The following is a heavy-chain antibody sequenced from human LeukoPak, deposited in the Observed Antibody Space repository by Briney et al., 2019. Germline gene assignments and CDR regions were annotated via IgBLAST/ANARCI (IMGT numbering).Heavy chain of an antibody. V-gene: IGHV4-61*02. Sequence: PSETLSLTCTVSGGSISSGSHFWTWIRQSAGKGLEWIGRFSNRGSANYNPSLQSRLTMSVDKSKNQFSLKLSSVTAADTAVYYCVGYYHYYYYYMDVWGKGTTVTVSS. J-gene: IGHJ6*03. CDR1: GGSISSGSHF. CDR3: VGYYHYYYYYMDV. CDR2: FSNRGSA. D-gene: IGHD1-26*01.